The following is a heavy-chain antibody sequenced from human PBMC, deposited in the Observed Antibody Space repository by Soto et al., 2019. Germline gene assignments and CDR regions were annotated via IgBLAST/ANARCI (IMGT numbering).Heavy chain of an antibody. Sequence: WETLSLTCTVSGGSITSGSFYWGWVRHSPGKGLEWIGSIYYSGSVYYNPSLESRVTISADVSRDQFSLKLTSVTAADTAVYYCARHGTALTAVNWFVSWGQGTLVTVSS. J-gene: IGHJ5*01. CDR2: IYYSGSV. CDR3: ARHGTALTAVNWFVS. CDR1: GGSITSGSFY. V-gene: IGHV4-39*01. D-gene: IGHD2-21*02.